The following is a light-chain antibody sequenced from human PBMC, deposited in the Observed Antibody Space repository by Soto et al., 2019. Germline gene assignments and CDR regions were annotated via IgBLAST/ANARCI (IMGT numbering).Light chain of an antibody. CDR3: QQRSNWPLT. V-gene: IGKV3-11*01. CDR1: QSVSSY. Sequence: EIVLTQSPATLSLSPGERATLSCRASQSVSSYLAWYQQKPGQAPRLLIYDASNRATGIPARFSGSGSGTDSTLAISTLETEDFAVSYCQQRSNWPLTFGGGTKVEIK. J-gene: IGKJ4*01. CDR2: DAS.